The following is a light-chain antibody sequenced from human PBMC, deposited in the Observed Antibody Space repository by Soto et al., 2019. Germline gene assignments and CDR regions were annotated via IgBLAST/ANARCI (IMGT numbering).Light chain of an antibody. J-gene: IGKJ4*01. Sequence: EIVLMQSPGTLSLSPGERATLSCRASQSLSSTYLAWYQQKPGQAPRVLIYGASSRATGIPDRFSGSGSGTDFTLTITRLEPEDFAIYYCQQYGSSPLTFGGGTRVEIK. CDR1: QSLSSTY. V-gene: IGKV3-20*01. CDR2: GAS. CDR3: QQYGSSPLT.